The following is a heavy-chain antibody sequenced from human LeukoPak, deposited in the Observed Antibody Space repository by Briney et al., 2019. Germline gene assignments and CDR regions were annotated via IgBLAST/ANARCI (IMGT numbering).Heavy chain of an antibody. D-gene: IGHD3-3*01. CDR1: GYTFTSYD. J-gene: IGHJ5*02. CDR2: MNPNSGNT. CDR3: ARRGPYYDFWSGYPTWDNWFDP. Sequence: ASVKVSCKASGYTFTSYDINWVRQATGQGLEWMGWMNPNSGNTGYAQKFQGSVTMTRNTSISTAYMELSSLRSEDTAVYYCARRGPYYDFWSGYPTWDNWFDPWGQGTLVTVSS. V-gene: IGHV1-8*01.